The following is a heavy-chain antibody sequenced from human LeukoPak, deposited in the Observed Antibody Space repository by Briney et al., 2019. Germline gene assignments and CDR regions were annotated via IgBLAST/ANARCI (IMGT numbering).Heavy chain of an antibody. CDR3: ARVSPASGYYYYYYGMDV. V-gene: IGHV1-18*01. J-gene: IGHJ6*02. Sequence: ASVKVSCKASVYTLTSYGISWVRQAPGQGLEWMGWISAYNGNTNYAQKLQGRVTMTTDTSTSTAYMELRSLRSDDTAVYYCARVSPASGYYYYYYGMDVWGQGTTVTVSS. D-gene: IGHD3-10*01. CDR1: VYTLTSYG. CDR2: ISAYNGNT.